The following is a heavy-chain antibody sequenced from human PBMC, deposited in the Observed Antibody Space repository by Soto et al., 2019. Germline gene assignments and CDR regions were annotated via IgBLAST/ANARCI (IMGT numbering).Heavy chain of an antibody. CDR3: ARDLGGWPDY. CDR1: GGSLKSHA. J-gene: IGHJ4*02. V-gene: IGHV1-69*05. Sequence: SVKVSCKDSGGSLKSHAISWVRQAPGQGLEWMGGIIPLFGTAKYSQKFQGRVTITRDTSASTAYMELSSLRSEDTAVYYCARDLGGWPDYWGQGTLVTVSS. CDR2: IIPLFGTA. D-gene: IGHD2-15*01.